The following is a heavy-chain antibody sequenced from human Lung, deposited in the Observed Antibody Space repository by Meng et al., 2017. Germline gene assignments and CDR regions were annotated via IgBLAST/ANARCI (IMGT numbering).Heavy chain of an antibody. V-gene: IGHV1-18*01. J-gene: IGHJ4*02. CDR2: LGAHPGDT. CDR3: ARGTPGRSYCDY. Sequence: QVQLLKPGAEVKQPGASLKVSCKASDYTFTGYGVCWVRQAPGQGLEWMAWLGAHPGDTSFAPKFLGRVTVTADTATATAYMELRSLRSDDTAVYYCARGTPGRSYCDYWGLGTLVTVSS. D-gene: IGHD3-10*01. CDR1: DYTFTGYG.